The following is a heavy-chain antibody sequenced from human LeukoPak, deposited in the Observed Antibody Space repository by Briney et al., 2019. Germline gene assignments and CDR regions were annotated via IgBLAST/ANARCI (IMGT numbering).Heavy chain of an antibody. D-gene: IGHD6-13*01. CDR2: IRQDGGKK. J-gene: IGHJ4*01. CDR3: ARDGTAAGLYFDL. V-gene: IGHV3-7*01. Sequence: GGSLRLSCAVSGFTFSSYWMNWVRQAPGKGLEWVAGIRQDGGKKSYVDSVKGRFTISRDNTKNSLYLQMSSLRAEDTAVYYCARDGTAAGLYFDLWGQGTLVTVSS. CDR1: GFTFSSYW.